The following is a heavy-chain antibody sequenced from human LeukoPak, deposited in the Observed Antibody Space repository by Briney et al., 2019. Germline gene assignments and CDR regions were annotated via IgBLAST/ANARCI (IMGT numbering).Heavy chain of an antibody. CDR1: GTDA. D-gene: IGHD3-3*01. Sequence: GGSLRLSCAVSGTDAMHWVRQAPGKGLQWISTISGRGTNTYYPDAVKGRFTISRDYSTLYLQMDSLRAEDTATNYCSKKPTEWGGSRGGAFDAWGQGTLVIVSS. CDR2: ISGRGTNT. CDR3: SKKPTEWGGSRGGAFDA. V-gene: IGHV3-23*01. J-gene: IGHJ4*02.